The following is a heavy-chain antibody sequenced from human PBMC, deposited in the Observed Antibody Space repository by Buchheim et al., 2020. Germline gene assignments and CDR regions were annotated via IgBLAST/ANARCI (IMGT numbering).Heavy chain of an antibody. CDR2: IYSSGGT. J-gene: IGHJ4*02. V-gene: IGHV4-30-4*01. CDR1: GGSISGGDYY. D-gene: IGHD1-26*01. CDR3: ARDGDRRLGIVDF. Sequence: HVQLQESGPGLVKPSQTLSLTCSVSGGSISGGDYYWSWIRQPPGKGMEWIGYIYSSGGTDYNPSLKSRVNISIGTSKNEFSLMLTSVTAADTAVYYCARDGDRRLGIVDFWGQGTL.